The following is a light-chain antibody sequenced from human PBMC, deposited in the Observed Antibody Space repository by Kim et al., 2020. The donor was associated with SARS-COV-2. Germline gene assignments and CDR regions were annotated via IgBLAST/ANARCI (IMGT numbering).Light chain of an antibody. Sequence: QSALTQPRPVSGSPGQSVTISCTGTSSDIGGYNYVSWCQQHPGKAPKLMIYDVTERPSGVPDRCSGSKSGNTASLPISGRQAEDEDDYYCCSYAGRYTWVFGGGTQLTVL. CDR3: CSYAGRYTWV. CDR2: DVT. V-gene: IGLV2-11*01. CDR1: SSDIGGYNY. J-gene: IGLJ3*02.